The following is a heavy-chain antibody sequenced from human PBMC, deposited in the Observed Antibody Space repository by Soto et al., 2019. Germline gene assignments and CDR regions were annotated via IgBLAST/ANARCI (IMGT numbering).Heavy chain of an antibody. Sequence: QVQLVESGGGVVQPGRSLRLSCAASGFTFSNYGMHWVRQVPGKGLECVACIRNDGSNEIYVDSVKGRFTISRDNSKNTLYLQMNSLRDEDTAMYYCARAGIYYWSGGFDYWCQGTLVTVSS. CDR2: IRNDGSNE. D-gene: IGHD2-8*01. V-gene: IGHV3-33*01. CDR3: ARAGIYYWSGGFDY. CDR1: GFTFSNYG. J-gene: IGHJ4*02.